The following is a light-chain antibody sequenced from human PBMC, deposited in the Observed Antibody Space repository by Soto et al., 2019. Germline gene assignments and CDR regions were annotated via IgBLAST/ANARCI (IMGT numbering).Light chain of an antibody. CDR3: QHRSISWT. V-gene: IGKV3-11*01. Sequence: PPLPPVPQGEKTNLSSRASQSSNSKVAWYQQKPGQAARLLIYDASSGGTGIPARFSGSGSGKFFTLTSAILEPEDFAVYYCQHRSISWTFGQGTKVDIK. CDR2: DAS. CDR1: QSSNSK. J-gene: IGKJ1*01.